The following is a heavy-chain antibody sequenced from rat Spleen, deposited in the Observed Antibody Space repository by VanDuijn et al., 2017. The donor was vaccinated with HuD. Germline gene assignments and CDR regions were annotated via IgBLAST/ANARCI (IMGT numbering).Heavy chain of an antibody. J-gene: IGHJ2*01. CDR2: ITNTGNTP. CDR1: GFTFRNYD. CDR3: SRGGATRFDY. D-gene: IGHD1-11*01. Sequence: EVQLVESGGGLVQPGRSLKLSCAASGFTFRNYDMAWVRQAPTKGLEWIASITNTGNTPYYSQSVKGRFTISRENAKNTLYLQMNSLRSEDTATYYCSRGGATRFDYWGQGVMVTVSS. V-gene: IGHV5S13*01.